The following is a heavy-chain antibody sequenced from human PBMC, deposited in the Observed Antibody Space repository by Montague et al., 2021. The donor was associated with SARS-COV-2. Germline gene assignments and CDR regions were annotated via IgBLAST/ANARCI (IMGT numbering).Heavy chain of an antibody. CDR1: GFTFSSYA. D-gene: IGHD3-10*01. J-gene: IGHJ6*02. V-gene: IGHV3-30*04. Sequence: SLRLSCAASGFTFSSYALHWVRQAPGKGLEWVAVISYDGSNKYYVDSVKGRFTISRDNSKNTLYLQMNSLRAEDTAVYYCAGDRPYCYGSGIPGYYGMDVGGQGTTVPVSS. CDR2: ISYDGSNK. CDR3: AGDRPYCYGSGIPGYYGMDV.